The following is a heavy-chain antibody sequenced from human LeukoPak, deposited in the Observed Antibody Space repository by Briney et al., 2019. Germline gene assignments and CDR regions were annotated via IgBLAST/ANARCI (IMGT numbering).Heavy chain of an antibody. V-gene: IGHV3-7*03. D-gene: IGHD3-22*01. CDR1: GFTFSSYW. J-gene: IGHJ4*02. CDR3: AKDAYYYDSSGYYSVGPRIPSYFDY. Sequence: GGSLRLSCAASGFTFSSYWMAWVRQAPGKGLEWVANINQDGSGKYYVDSVKGRFTISRDNAKNTLYLQMNSLRAEDTAVYYCAKDAYYYDSSGYYSVGPRIPSYFDYWGQGTLVTVSS. CDR2: INQDGSGK.